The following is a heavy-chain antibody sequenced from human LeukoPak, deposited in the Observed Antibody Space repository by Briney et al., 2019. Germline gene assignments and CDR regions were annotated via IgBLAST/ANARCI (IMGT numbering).Heavy chain of an antibody. J-gene: IGHJ4*02. CDR2: ISDVGSI. CDR1: GGSISSYY. Sequence: SETLSLTCTVSGGSISSYYWSWIRQPPGKGLEWIAYISDVGSINYNPSLKSRVTISLETSKNQFSLKLSSVTAADTAVYYCAGHHPRNTVDFWGQGTLVTVSS. V-gene: IGHV4-59*08. CDR3: AGHHPRNTVDF. D-gene: IGHD2-8*02.